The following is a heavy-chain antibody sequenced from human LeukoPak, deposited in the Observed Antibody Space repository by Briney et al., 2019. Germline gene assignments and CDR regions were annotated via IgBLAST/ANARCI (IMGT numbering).Heavy chain of an antibody. CDR2: IYTSGST. Sequence: SETLSLTCTVSGGSISSGSNTWSWIRQPPGKGLEWFGRIYTSGSTNYNPSLKSRVTISVDTSKNQFSLKLSSVTAADTAVYYCARAGKYAINEGFDYWGQGTLVTVSS. CDR1: GGSISSGSNT. D-gene: IGHD1-1*01. V-gene: IGHV4-61*02. CDR3: ARAGKYAINEGFDY. J-gene: IGHJ4*02.